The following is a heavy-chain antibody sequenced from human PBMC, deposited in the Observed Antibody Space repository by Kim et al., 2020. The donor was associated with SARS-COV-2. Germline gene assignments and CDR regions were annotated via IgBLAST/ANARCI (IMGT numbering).Heavy chain of an antibody. Sequence: GRITISRDKAKNSLYLQMNSLSDEDTAVYYCARRLVVVVPAAMDVYGMDVWGQGTTVTVSS. D-gene: IGHD2-2*01. V-gene: IGHV3-48*02. CDR3: ARRLVVVVPAAMDVYGMDV. J-gene: IGHJ6*02.